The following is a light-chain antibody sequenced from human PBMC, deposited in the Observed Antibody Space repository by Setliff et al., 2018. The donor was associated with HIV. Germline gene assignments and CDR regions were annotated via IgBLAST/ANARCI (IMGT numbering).Light chain of an antibody. V-gene: IGLV2-14*03. J-gene: IGLJ1*01. CDR3: TSYTVTATAI. Sequence: QSVLTQPASVSGSPGQSITISCTGSTNDIGSFRYVSWYQQHPYKAPKLIIYEATHRASGVSSRFSGSKSGSTASLTISGLQAEDEADYYCTSYTVTATAIIGTGTKVTVL. CDR2: EAT. CDR1: TNDIGSFRY.